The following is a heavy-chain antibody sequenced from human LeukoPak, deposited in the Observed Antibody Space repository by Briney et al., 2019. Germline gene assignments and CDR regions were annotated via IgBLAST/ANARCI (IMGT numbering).Heavy chain of an antibody. Sequence: PGGSLRLSCAASGFTFSSYGMHWVRQAPGKGLEWVAVIWYDGSNKYYADSVKGRFTISRGNSKNTLYLQMNSLRAEDTAVYYCAKAQYSGSYYGAFDIWGQGTMVTVSS. CDR2: IWYDGSNK. V-gene: IGHV3-33*06. D-gene: IGHD1-26*01. J-gene: IGHJ3*02. CDR3: AKAQYSGSYYGAFDI. CDR1: GFTFSSYG.